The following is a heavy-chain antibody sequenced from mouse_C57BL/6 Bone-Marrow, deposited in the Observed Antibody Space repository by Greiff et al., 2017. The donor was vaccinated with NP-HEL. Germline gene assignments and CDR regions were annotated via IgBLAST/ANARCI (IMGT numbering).Heavy chain of an antibody. CDR1: GFTFSDYY. Sequence: EVKVEESEGGLVQPGSSMKLSCTASGFTFSDYYMAWVRQVPEKGLEWVANINYDGSSTYYLDSLKSRFIISRDNAKNILYLQMSSLKSEDTATYYCARGGWLLFDYWGQGTTLTVSS. V-gene: IGHV5-16*01. CDR2: INYDGSST. D-gene: IGHD2-3*01. CDR3: ARGGWLLFDY. J-gene: IGHJ2*01.